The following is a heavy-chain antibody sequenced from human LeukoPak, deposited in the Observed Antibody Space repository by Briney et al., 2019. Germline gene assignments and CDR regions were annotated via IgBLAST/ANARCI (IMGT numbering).Heavy chain of an antibody. CDR1: GYTFTSYA. CDR3: ARGPIIDIVIVPAADDYYYMDV. Sequence: ASVKVSCKASGYTFTSYAMHWVRQAPGQGLEWMGWISAYNGNTKYPQKLQGRVTMTTDTSTSTAYMELRSLRSDDTAVYYCARGPIIDIVIVPAADDYYYMDVWGKGTTVTVSS. J-gene: IGHJ6*03. V-gene: IGHV1-18*01. D-gene: IGHD2-2*01. CDR2: ISAYNGNT.